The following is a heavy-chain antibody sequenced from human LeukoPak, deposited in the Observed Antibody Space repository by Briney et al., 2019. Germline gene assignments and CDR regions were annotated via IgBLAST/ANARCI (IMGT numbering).Heavy chain of an antibody. CDR3: AKYRVVYYYYYMDV. CDR1: GFTFSNDV. CDR2: IDGGGGGT. D-gene: IGHD2-15*01. V-gene: IGHV3-23*01. Sequence: GGSLRLSCAASGFTFSNDVMSWVRQAPGKGPEWVSSIDGGGGGTDYADSVKGRFTISRDNSKNTLYLQMNSLRAEDTAVYYCAKYRVVYYYYYMDVWGKGTTVTVSS. J-gene: IGHJ6*03.